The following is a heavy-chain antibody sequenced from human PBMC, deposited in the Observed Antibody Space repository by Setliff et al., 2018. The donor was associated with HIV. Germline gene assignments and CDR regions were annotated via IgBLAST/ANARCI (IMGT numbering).Heavy chain of an antibody. CDR3: ARGEQQLVRNAFDI. V-gene: IGHV4-59*02. D-gene: IGHD6-13*01. J-gene: IGHJ3*02. Sequence: PSETLSLTCTVSGGSVSSHYWSWVRQSPGKGLEWIGYIYYSGSTYYNPSLKSRVTISVDTSKNQFSLRLSSVTAADTAVYYCARGEQQLVRNAFDIWGQGTMVTVSS. CDR1: GGSVSSHY. CDR2: IYYSGST.